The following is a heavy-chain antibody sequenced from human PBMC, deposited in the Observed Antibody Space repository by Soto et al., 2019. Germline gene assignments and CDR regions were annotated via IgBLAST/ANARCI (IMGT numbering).Heavy chain of an antibody. J-gene: IGHJ6*02. Sequence: PGESLKISCKGSGYSFTSYWIGWVRQMPGKGLEWMGIIYPGDSDTRYSPSFQGQVTISADKSISTAYLQWSSLKASDTAMYYCARHVGVTPSYYYYGMDVWGQGTTVTVSS. D-gene: IGHD2-21*02. V-gene: IGHV5-51*01. CDR2: IYPGDSDT. CDR3: ARHVGVTPSYYYYGMDV. CDR1: GYSFTSYW.